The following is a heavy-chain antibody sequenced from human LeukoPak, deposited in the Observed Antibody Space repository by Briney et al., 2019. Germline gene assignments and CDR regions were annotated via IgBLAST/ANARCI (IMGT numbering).Heavy chain of an antibody. Sequence: GGSLRLSCAASGFTFSSYWMHWVRHAPGKGLVWVSRINSDGSSTSYADSVKGRFTISRDNAKNTLYLQMNSLRAEDTAVYYCARDAGGYSYGSYNWFDPWGQGTLVTVSS. V-gene: IGHV3-74*01. CDR1: GFTFSSYW. CDR2: INSDGSST. D-gene: IGHD5-18*01. J-gene: IGHJ5*02. CDR3: ARDAGGYSYGSYNWFDP.